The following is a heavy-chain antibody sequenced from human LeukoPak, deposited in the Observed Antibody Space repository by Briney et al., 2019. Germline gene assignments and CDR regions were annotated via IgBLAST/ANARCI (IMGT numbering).Heavy chain of an antibody. J-gene: IGHJ4*02. D-gene: IGHD2-15*01. CDR3: ARRGYCSGGSCYGYYFDY. CDR2: INHSGST. CDR1: GGSFSGYY. Sequence: SETLSLTCAVYGGSFSGYYWSWIRQPPGKGLEWIGEINHSGSTNYNPSLKSRVTISVDTSKNQFSLKLSSVTAADTAVYYCARRGYCSGGSCYGYYFDYWGQGTLVTVSS. V-gene: IGHV4-34*01.